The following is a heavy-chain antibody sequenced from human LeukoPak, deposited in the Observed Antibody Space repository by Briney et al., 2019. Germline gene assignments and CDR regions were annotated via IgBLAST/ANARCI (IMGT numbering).Heavy chain of an antibody. D-gene: IGHD3-10*01. CDR2: IIPIFGTA. CDR3: ARANMVRGVGSFFDRNWFDP. Sequence: GSSVKVSCKASGGTFSSYAISRVRQAPGQGLEWMGGIIPIFGTANYAQKFQGRVTITADESTSTAYMELSSLRSEDTAVYYCARANMVRGVGSFFDRNWFDPWGQGTLVTVSS. CDR1: GGTFSSYA. J-gene: IGHJ5*02. V-gene: IGHV1-69*01.